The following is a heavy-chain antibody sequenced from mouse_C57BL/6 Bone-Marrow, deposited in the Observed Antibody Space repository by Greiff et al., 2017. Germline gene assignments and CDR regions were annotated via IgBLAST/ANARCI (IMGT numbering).Heavy chain of an antibody. J-gene: IGHJ2*01. CDR1: GYTFTSYG. Sequence: QVQLQQSGAELARPGASVKMSCKASGYTFTSYGINWVKQRTGQGLEWIGEIYPRNGNTYYNEKFKGKATLTADKSSSTAYMELRSLTSEYSAVYFCARGYGNHYDYWGQGTTLTVSS. V-gene: IGHV1-81*01. CDR3: ARGYGNHYDY. D-gene: IGHD1-1*01. CDR2: IYPRNGNT.